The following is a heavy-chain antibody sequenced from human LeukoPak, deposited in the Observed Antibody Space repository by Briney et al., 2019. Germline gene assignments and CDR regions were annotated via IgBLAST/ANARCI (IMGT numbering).Heavy chain of an antibody. CDR1: GYTFTSYD. D-gene: IGHD3-10*01. Sequence: ASVTVSCKASGYTFTSYDINWVRQAPGQGVEWMGWMNPNSGNTDYAQRFQGRVTMTRNTSISTSYMELSSLRSEDTAVYYCARGWASGSYRKSGFDYWGQGTLVTVSS. CDR3: ARGWASGSYRKSGFDY. V-gene: IGHV1-8*01. J-gene: IGHJ4*02. CDR2: MNPNSGNT.